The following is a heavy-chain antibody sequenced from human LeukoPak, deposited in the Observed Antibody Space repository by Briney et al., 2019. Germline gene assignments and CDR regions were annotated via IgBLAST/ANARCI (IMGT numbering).Heavy chain of an antibody. D-gene: IGHD5-18*01. CDR3: ARSYRAHQTFYSSLFFDY. V-gene: IGHV4-34*01. Sequence: SETLSLTCAVYGGSFSGYYWNWIRQPLGKGLEWIGEINHFGRTKYNPSFKSRVTISGDTSTNQFSLKIYSLTAADTAVYFCARSYRAHQTFYSSLFFDYWGQGTLVTVSS. J-gene: IGHJ4*02. CDR1: GGSFSGYY. CDR2: INHFGRT.